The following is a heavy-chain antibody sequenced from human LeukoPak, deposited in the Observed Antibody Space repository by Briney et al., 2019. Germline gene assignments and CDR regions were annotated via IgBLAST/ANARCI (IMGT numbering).Heavy chain of an antibody. J-gene: IGHJ4*02. CDR2: IYHSGST. CDR1: GGSISSSYW. Sequence: SETLSLTCGVSGGSISSSYWWSWVRQPPGKGLEWIGEIYHSGSTYYNPSLKSRVTISVDTSKNQFSLRVSSVAAADTAVYYCARQRPWLQFDYWGQGALVTVSS. D-gene: IGHD5-24*01. CDR3: ARQRPWLQFDY. V-gene: IGHV4-4*02.